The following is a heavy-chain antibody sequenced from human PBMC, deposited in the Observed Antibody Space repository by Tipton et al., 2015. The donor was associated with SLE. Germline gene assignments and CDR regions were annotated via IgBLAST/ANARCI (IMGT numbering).Heavy chain of an antibody. CDR3: VRDFGQVFDS. CDR1: GGSISSSSYY. D-gene: IGHD3-16*01. J-gene: IGHJ4*02. CDR2: IYYSGSS. Sequence: TLSLTCTVSGGSISSSSYYWGWIRQPPGKGLEWIGSIYYSGSSYYNPSLKSRVTISVDTSKNQFSLQLDSVTPEDTAVYYCVRDFGQVFDSWGRGTLVTVSS. V-gene: IGHV4-39*02.